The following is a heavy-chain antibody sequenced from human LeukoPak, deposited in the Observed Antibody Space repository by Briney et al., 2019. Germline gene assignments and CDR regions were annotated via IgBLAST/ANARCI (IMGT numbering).Heavy chain of an antibody. CDR2: ISGSGGTT. V-gene: IGHV3-23*01. Sequence: GGSLRLSCAASGFNFSIYAMSWVRQAPGKGLEWFSAISGSGGTTYYTDSVKGRFSISRDNSKNTLYLQMNSLRAEDTAVYYCAKGANYSPDYWGQGTLVTVSS. J-gene: IGHJ4*02. CDR3: AKGANYSPDY. CDR1: GFNFSIYA. D-gene: IGHD5-24*01.